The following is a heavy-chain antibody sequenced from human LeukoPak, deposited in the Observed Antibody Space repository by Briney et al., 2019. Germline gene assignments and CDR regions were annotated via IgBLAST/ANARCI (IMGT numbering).Heavy chain of an antibody. CDR2: SKYDGSSS. CDR3: ARSDWIET. CDR1: GFRLSDSW. J-gene: IGHJ5*02. V-gene: IGHV3-74*01. Sequence: PGGSLRLSCVASGFRLSDSWMHWVRQAPGKGLVWVSRSKYDGSSSSYADSVKGRFTISRDNAKNTLYLEMNGLRVEDTAVYYWARSDWIETWGQGTLVSVSS. D-gene: IGHD3-3*01.